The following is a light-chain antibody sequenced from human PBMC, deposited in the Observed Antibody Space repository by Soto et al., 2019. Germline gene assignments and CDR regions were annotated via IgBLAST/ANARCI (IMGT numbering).Light chain of an antibody. V-gene: IGKV3-15*01. Sequence: EIVMTQSLATLSVSPGERATVSCRASQSVSSNLAWYQQKPGQAPGLLIYGASTRATGIPARFSGSGSGTEFTLTIGSLQSEDFAVYYCQQYNNWPRTFGQGTKLEIK. CDR3: QQYNNWPRT. J-gene: IGKJ2*01. CDR1: QSVSSN. CDR2: GAS.